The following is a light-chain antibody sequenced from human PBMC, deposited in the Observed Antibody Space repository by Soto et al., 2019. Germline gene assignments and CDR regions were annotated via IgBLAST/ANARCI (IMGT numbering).Light chain of an antibody. J-gene: IGKJ1*01. V-gene: IGKV4-1*01. Sequence: DIVMTQSPDSLAVSLGERATINCKSSRSVLYSSNNKNYLAWYQQRPGQPPKLLIYWASTRKSGVPDRFSGSGSGTDVTLAISSLQAEDVAVYYCQQYYTTSQTCGQGPKVEIK. CDR2: WAS. CDR3: QQYYTTSQT. CDR1: RSVLYSSNNKNY.